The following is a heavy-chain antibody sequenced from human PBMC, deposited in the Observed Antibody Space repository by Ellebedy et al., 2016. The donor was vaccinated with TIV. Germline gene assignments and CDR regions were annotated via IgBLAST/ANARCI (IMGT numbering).Heavy chain of an antibody. CDR2: IIPIFGTA. D-gene: IGHD6-6*01. CDR3: AREGGQLGSHGWFNP. CDR1: GGTFSSYA. Sequence: SVKVSXXASGGTFSSYAISWVRQAPGQGLEWMGGIIPIFGTANYAQKFQGRVTITADESTSTAYMELSSLRSEDTAVYYCAREGGQLGSHGWFNPWGQGTLVTVSS. J-gene: IGHJ5*02. V-gene: IGHV1-69*13.